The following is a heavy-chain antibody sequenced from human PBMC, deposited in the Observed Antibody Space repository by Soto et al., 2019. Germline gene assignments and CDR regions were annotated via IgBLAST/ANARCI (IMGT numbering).Heavy chain of an antibody. Sequence: PGGSLRLSCAPSGFTSSTYSMNWVRQAPGEGLEWVSYISSSSSTIFYTDSVKGRFTVSRDNAKNSLYLQMNSLRAEDTAAYYCARPTYYYDSSGPPAYWGQGTLVTVSS. J-gene: IGHJ4*02. CDR2: ISSSSSTI. D-gene: IGHD3-22*01. CDR3: ARPTYYYDSSGPPAY. V-gene: IGHV3-48*01. CDR1: GFTSSTYS.